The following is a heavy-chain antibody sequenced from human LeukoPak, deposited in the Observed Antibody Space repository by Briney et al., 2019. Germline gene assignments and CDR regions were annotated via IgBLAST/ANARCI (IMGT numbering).Heavy chain of an antibody. CDR3: ARGVGSSWLDP. J-gene: IGHJ5*02. Sequence: ASVKVSCKASGYTFTAYYIHWVRQAPGQGLEWMGCMDPGSGGTNYAQRFQGRVTMTRDSAISTAYMQLSSVRSDDTADTAVYYCARGVGSSWLDPWGQGTLVTVSS. V-gene: IGHV1-2*02. CDR1: GYTFTAYY. CDR2: MDPGSGGT. D-gene: IGHD2-15*01.